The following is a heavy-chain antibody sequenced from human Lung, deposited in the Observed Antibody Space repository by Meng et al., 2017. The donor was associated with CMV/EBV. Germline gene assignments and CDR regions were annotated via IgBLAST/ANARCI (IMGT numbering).Heavy chain of an antibody. Sequence: QLQLPEPGPGLVKPSGTLSLTCTVSGGSISSNGYYWDWVRQPPGKGLEWIGAIYHSGSTSYNPSLQSRVTMFVDTSKNQFSLMLTSVTATDTAVYYCARRRGGSGRDCWGQGTLVTVSS. CDR1: GGSISSNGYY. V-gene: IGHV4-39*01. CDR3: ARRRGGSGRDC. D-gene: IGHD3-10*01. J-gene: IGHJ4*02. CDR2: IYHSGST.